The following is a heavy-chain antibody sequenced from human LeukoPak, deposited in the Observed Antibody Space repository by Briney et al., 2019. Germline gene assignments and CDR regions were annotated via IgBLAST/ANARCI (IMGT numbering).Heavy chain of an antibody. CDR3: ARGAGSYYGSLDY. CDR1: GGSISSYY. Sequence: PSETLSLTCTVSGGSISSYYWSWIRQPPGKGLEWIGYIYYSGSTNYNPSLKSRVTISVDTSKNQFSLKLSSVTAADTAVYYCARGAGSYYGSLDYWGQGTLVTVSS. D-gene: IGHD1-26*01. CDR2: IYYSGST. J-gene: IGHJ4*02. V-gene: IGHV4-59*01.